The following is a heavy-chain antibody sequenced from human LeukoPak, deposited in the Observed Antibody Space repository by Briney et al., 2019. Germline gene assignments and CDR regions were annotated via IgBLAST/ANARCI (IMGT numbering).Heavy chain of an antibody. CDR2: INPNSGGT. CDR1: GYTFTGYY. D-gene: IGHD1-26*01. V-gene: IGHV1-2*02. J-gene: IGHJ6*03. CDR3: ARGVGNYYYYMDV. Sequence: GASVKVSCKASGYTFTGYYMHWVGQAPGQGLEWMGWINPNSGGTNYAQKFQGRVTMTRDTSISTVYMELSGLRSDDTAVYYCARGVGNYYYYMDVWGKGTTVTVSS.